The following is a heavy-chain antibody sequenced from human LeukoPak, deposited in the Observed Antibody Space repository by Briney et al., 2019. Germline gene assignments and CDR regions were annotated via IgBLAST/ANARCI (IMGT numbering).Heavy chain of an antibody. CDR3: ARDRGSSWFDAFDI. V-gene: IGHV3-30-3*01. Sequence: GGSLRLSCAASGFTFSSYAMHWVRQAPGKGLEWVAVISYDGSNKYYADSVKGRFTISRDNSKNTLYLQMNSLRAEDTAVYYCARDRGSSWFDAFDIWGQGTMVTVSS. CDR2: ISYDGSNK. J-gene: IGHJ3*02. D-gene: IGHD6-13*01. CDR1: GFTFSSYA.